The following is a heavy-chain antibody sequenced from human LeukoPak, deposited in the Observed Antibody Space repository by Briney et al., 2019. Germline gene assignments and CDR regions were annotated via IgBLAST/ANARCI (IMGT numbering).Heavy chain of an antibody. D-gene: IGHD3-10*01. V-gene: IGHV4-4*09. CDR1: GGSISSYY. J-gene: IGHJ6*04. CDR3: ARHRYYGSTQPLDV. Sequence: SETLSLTCTVSGGSISSYYWSWIRQPPGKGLECIGYIYTSGSTNYNPSLKSRVTISVDTSKNQFSLKLSSVTAADTAVYYCARHRYYGSTQPLDVWGKGTTVTVSS. CDR2: IYTSGST.